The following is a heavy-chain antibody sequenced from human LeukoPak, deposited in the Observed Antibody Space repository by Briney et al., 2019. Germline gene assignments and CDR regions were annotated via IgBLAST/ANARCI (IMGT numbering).Heavy chain of an antibody. CDR2: IKQDGSEK. D-gene: IGHD1-26*01. V-gene: IGHV3-7*01. J-gene: IGHJ5*02. CDR1: GFTFSSYW. Sequence: GGSLRLSCAASGFTFSSYWMSWVRQAPGKGLEGVANIKQDGSEKYHVDSVKGRFTISRDNAKNSLYLQMNSLRAENTAVYYCARLSATPNWFDPWGQGTLVTVSS. CDR3: ARLSATPNWFDP.